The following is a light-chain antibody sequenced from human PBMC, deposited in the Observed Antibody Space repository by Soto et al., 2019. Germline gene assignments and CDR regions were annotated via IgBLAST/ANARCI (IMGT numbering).Light chain of an antibody. CDR2: DVS. Sequence: QAVLTQPASVSGSPGQSITISCSGTSDDVGGHNYVSWYQQHPGKAPKLKIYDVSNRPSGVSNRFSGSKSGNTASLTISGLQAEDEADYYCSSYASSSTVVFGGGTKLTVL. CDR3: SSYASSSTVV. V-gene: IGLV2-14*01. J-gene: IGLJ2*01. CDR1: SDDVGGHNY.